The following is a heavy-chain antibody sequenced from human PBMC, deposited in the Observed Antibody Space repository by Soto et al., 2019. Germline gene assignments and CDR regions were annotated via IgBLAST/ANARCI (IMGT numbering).Heavy chain of an antibody. V-gene: IGHV3-21*01. CDR1: GFTFSSYS. D-gene: IGHD1-26*01. CDR2: ISSSSSYI. Sequence: GSLRLSCAASGFTFSSYSMNWVRQAPGKGLEWVSSISSSSSYIYYADSVKGRFTISRDNAKNSLYLQMNSLRAEDTAVYYCARDRYSGSYSEAFDYWGQGTLVTVSS. J-gene: IGHJ4*02. CDR3: ARDRYSGSYSEAFDY.